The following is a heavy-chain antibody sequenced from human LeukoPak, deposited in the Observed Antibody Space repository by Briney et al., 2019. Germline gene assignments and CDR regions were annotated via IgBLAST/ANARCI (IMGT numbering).Heavy chain of an antibody. CDR3: ARHEQRAMAFSG. Sequence: SETLSLTRTVSRGSISSSSYYWGWIRQPPGEGREWIGCIYYSGTTYYNASFKSRVTISIDKSKNKFSLKLSTVRAADTAVYYCARHEQRAMAFSGWGQGTLVTVSS. V-gene: IGHV4-39*01. J-gene: IGHJ4*02. CDR2: IYYSGTT. CDR1: RGSISSSSYY. D-gene: IGHD5-18*01.